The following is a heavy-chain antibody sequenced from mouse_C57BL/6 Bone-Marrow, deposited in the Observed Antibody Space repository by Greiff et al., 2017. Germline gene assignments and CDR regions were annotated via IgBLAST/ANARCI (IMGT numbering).Heavy chain of an antibody. CDR1: GFTFSSYA. CDR3: TRGGITTVVSNFDV. Sequence: EVKVVESGEGLVKPGGSLKLSCAASGFTFSSYAMSWVRQTPEKRLEWVAYISSGGDYIYYADTVKGRFTISRDNARNTLYLQMSSLKSEDTAMYYCTRGGITTVVSNFDVWGTGTTVTVSS. J-gene: IGHJ1*03. V-gene: IGHV5-9-1*02. D-gene: IGHD1-1*01. CDR2: ISSGGDYI.